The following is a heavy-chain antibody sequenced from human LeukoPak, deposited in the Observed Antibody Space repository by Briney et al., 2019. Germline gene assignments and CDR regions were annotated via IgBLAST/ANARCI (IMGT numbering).Heavy chain of an antibody. CDR2: INPNGGGT. CDR1: GYTFTGYY. J-gene: IGHJ4*02. CDR3: ARDMGGGSCQDY. Sequence: ASVKVCCKASGYTFTGYYMHWVRQAPGQGLEWMGWINPNGGGTNYAQKFQGRVTMTGDTSISTAYMELSRLRSDDTAVYYCARDMGGGSCQDYWGQGTLVTVSS. D-gene: IGHD2-15*01. V-gene: IGHV1-2*02.